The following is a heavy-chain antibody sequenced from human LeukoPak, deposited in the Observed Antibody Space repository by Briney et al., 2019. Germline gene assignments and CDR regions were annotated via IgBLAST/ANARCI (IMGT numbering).Heavy chain of an antibody. CDR3: AKDRSGSGYFDY. CDR1: GFTFSSHA. D-gene: IGHD3-10*01. J-gene: IGHJ4*02. CDR2: ISSGGGTT. Sequence: GGSLRLSCAASGFTFSSHAMSWVRQAPGKGLEWVSRISSGGGTTNYTDSVKGRFTISRDTSKNTLYLQMNSLRAEDTAVYYCAKDRSGSGYFDYWGQGTLVTVSS. V-gene: IGHV3-23*01.